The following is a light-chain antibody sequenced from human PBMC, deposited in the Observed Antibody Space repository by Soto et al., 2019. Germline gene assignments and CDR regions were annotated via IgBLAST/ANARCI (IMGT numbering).Light chain of an antibody. Sequence: QSVLTQPPSASGAPGQSVTISCTGTSIDDGGDNYVSWYQQHPGKGPKVMIYEVTKRPSGVPDRFSGSESGNTASLTVSGLQAEDESDYYCSAYAGSTFVFGTGTKVTVL. V-gene: IGLV2-8*01. CDR2: EVT. CDR1: SIDDGGDNY. J-gene: IGLJ1*01. CDR3: SAYAGSTFV.